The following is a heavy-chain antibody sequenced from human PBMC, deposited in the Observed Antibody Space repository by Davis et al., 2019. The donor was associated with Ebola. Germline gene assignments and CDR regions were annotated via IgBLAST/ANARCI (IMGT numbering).Heavy chain of an antibody. CDR3: ARQGGGLRHEDWALGY. D-gene: IGHD5-12*01. CDR1: GGTFSSYA. Sequence: AASVKVSCKASGGTFSSYAISWVRQAPGQGLEWMGGIIPIFGTANYAQKFQGRVTITADESTSTAYMELSSLRSEDTAVYYCARQGGGLRHEDWALGYWGQGTLVTVSS. CDR2: IIPIFGTA. V-gene: IGHV1-69*13. J-gene: IGHJ4*02.